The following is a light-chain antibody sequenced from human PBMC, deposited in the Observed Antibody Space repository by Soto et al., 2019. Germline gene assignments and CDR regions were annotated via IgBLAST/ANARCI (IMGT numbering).Light chain of an antibody. CDR3: QQYGSSPL. CDR2: GAS. Sequence: MVLAYSPGTLSLSPGERATLSCRASQSVSSSYLAWYQQKPGQAPRLLIYGASSRATGIPDRFSGSGSGTDFTLTISRLEPEDFAVYYCQQYGSSPLFGPGTKVDIK. J-gene: IGKJ3*01. CDR1: QSVSSSY. V-gene: IGKV3-20*01.